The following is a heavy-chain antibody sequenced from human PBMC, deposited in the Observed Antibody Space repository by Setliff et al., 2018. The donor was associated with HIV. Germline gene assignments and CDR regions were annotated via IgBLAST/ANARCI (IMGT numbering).Heavy chain of an antibody. D-gene: IGHD7-27*01. CDR2: ILDSGST. CDR3: ARVPNWGSAPFAYDV. Sequence: TLSLTCTVSRGSISSGTYYWTWIRQPPGKGLEWIGYILDSGSTYYNPSLRGRLSMSIDTSANQFSVELTSVTAADTALYFCARVPNWGSAPFAYDVWGLGTMVTVSS. V-gene: IGHV4-31*03. CDR1: RGSISSGTYY. J-gene: IGHJ3*01.